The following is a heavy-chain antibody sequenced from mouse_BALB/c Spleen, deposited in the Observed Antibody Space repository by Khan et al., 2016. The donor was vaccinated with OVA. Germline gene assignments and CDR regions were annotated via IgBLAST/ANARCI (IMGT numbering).Heavy chain of an antibody. CDR3: TRAGVDGSSFAY. Sequence: QVQLQQPGTELVRPGASVKLSCKASGYTFTNYWINWVKQRPGQGLEWIGNIYPSDSYTNYNQKFKYKATLTVDKSSSTASMQLTSPTSEDSAVYYETRAGVDGSSFAYWGQGTLVTVSA. D-gene: IGHD2-3*01. J-gene: IGHJ3*01. CDR2: IYPSDSYT. CDR1: GYTFTNYW. V-gene: IGHV1-69*02.